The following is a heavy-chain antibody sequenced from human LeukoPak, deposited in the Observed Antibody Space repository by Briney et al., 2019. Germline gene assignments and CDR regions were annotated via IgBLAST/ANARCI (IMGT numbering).Heavy chain of an antibody. CDR1: GFTFSSYA. D-gene: IGHD2-2*01. CDR3: AREGDIVVVPAAPDAFGI. J-gene: IGHJ3*02. Sequence: GGSLRLSCAASGFTFSSYAMHWVRQAPGKGLEWVAVISYDGSNKYYADSVKGRFTISRDNSKNTLYLQMNSLRAEDTAVYYCAREGDIVVVPAAPDAFGIWGQGTMVTVSS. V-gene: IGHV3-30*04. CDR2: ISYDGSNK.